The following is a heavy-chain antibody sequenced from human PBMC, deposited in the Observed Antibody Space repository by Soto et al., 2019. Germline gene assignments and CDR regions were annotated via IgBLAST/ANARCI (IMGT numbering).Heavy chain of an antibody. V-gene: IGHV3-15*01. J-gene: IGHJ3*02. D-gene: IGHD3-10*01. Sequence: PGGSLRLSCAAPGFTFSKAWLSWVRQAPGTGLEWVGRIKSNTDGGTTDYAALVKGRFTISRDDSKNTLYLQMNKLKIEDKAVYYCTHALLWFGEFAFDIWGPGTMVTVSS. CDR3: THALLWFGEFAFDI. CDR1: GFTFSKAW. CDR2: IKSNTDGGTT.